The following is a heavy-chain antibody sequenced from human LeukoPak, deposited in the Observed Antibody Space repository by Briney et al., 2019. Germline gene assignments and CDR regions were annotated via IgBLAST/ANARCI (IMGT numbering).Heavy chain of an antibody. D-gene: IGHD2-2*01. CDR2: IWYDGSNK. J-gene: IGHJ3*02. Sequence: GGSLRLSCAASGFTFSSYGMHWVRQAPGKGLEWAAVIWYDGSNKYYADSVKGRFTISRDNSKNTLYLQMNSLRAEDTAVYYCARSGYCSSTSCYAGAFDIWGQGTMVTVSS. CDR3: ARSGYCSSTSCYAGAFDI. CDR1: GFTFSSYG. V-gene: IGHV3-33*01.